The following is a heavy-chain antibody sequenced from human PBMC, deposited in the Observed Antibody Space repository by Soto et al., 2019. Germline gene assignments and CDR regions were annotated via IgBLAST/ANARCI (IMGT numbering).Heavy chain of an antibody. D-gene: IGHD1-26*01. V-gene: IGHV3-23*01. J-gene: IGHJ4*02. CDR3: ARPGSGSYYDY. Sequence: EVQLLESGGGLVQPGGSLRLSCAASGFTFSSYARRWVRQAPGKGLEWVSAISGSGDSTYYADSVKSRFTISRDNSKNTLYLQMNSLRAEDTAVYYCARPGSGSYYDYWGQGTLVTVSS. CDR2: ISGSGDST. CDR1: GFTFSSYA.